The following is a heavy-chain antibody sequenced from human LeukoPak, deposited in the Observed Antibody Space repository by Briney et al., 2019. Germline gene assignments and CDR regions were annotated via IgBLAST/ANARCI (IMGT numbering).Heavy chain of an antibody. CDR2: IIPILGIA. Sequence: SVKVSCKASGGTFSSYAISWVRQAPGQGLEWMGRIIPILGIANYAQKFQGRVTITADKSTSTAYMELSSLRSEDTAVYYCARGPAAGETGTFDYWGQGTLVTVSS. J-gene: IGHJ4*02. V-gene: IGHV1-69*04. CDR3: ARGPAAGETGTFDY. D-gene: IGHD2-2*01. CDR1: GGTFSSYA.